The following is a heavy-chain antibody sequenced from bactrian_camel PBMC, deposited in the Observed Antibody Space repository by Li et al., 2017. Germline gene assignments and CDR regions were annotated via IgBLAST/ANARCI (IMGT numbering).Heavy chain of an antibody. Sequence: VQLVESGGGSVQAGGSLRLSCTASGFTFDDPDMGWYRQAPGEEREGVATIDSSGRTTYAASVEGRFTISQDNAKNTLYLQMNSLKPEDTAMYYCAADPWVVAPDWTKPQYYRYWGQGTQVTVS. CDR2: IDSSGRT. J-gene: IGHJ4*01. CDR3: AADPWVVAPDWTKPQYYRY. CDR1: GFTFDDPD. D-gene: IGHD6*01. V-gene: IGHV3S55*01.